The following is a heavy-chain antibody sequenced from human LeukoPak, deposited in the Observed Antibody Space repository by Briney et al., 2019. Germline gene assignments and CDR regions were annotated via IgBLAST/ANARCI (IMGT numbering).Heavy chain of an antibody. Sequence: PGGSLRLSCAASGFTFSSYWMSWVRQAPGKGLEWVAAISNDGSNEYYADSVKGRFTISRDNSKNTLYLQMNSLRAEDTAVYYCAKPYKYGVRDVHFDYWGQGTLVTVSS. CDR2: ISNDGSNE. CDR3: AKPYKYGVRDVHFDY. J-gene: IGHJ4*02. V-gene: IGHV3-30*18. D-gene: IGHD5-24*01. CDR1: GFTFSSYW.